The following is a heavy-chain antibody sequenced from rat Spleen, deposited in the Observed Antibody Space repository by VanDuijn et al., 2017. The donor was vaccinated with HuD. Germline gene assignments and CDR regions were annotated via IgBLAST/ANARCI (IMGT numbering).Heavy chain of an antibody. J-gene: IGHJ2*01. CDR1: GFSLISYA. D-gene: IGHD3-1*01. CDR2: IWGNGDT. V-gene: IGHV2-47*01. Sequence: VQLKESGPGLVQPSQTLSLSCTVSGFSLISYAVNWIRQPPGKGLEWMGVIWGNGDTDYTSGIKSRLSISRDSSKSQVFLKMNSLQTEDSAMYFCVRGRAFFDHWGQGVMVTVSS. CDR3: VRGRAFFDH.